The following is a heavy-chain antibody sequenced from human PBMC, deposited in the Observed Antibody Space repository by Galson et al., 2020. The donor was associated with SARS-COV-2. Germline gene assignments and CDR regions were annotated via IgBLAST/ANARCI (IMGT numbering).Heavy chain of an antibody. CDR1: GGSISSGSYF. CDR3: AREARFFLDV. D-gene: IGHD3-3*01. J-gene: IGHJ6*04. V-gene: IGHV4-61*09. Sequence: SATLSLTCTVSGGSISSGSYFWSWIRQPAGKGLEWIGHIYATGSNKYNPSLGSRVAMSVDTSKNQFSLKLSSVTAADTAVYYCAREARFFLDVWGKGTTVIVSS. CDR2: IYATGSN.